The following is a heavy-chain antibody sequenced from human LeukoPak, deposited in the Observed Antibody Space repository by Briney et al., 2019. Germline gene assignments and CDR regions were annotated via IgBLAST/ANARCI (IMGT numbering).Heavy chain of an antibody. CDR2: IRYDGSNK. D-gene: IGHD3-10*01. V-gene: IGHV3-30*02. CDR3: AKDPSFRPGYFDY. CDR1: GFTFSSYG. Sequence: GGSLRLSCAASGFTFSSYGMHWVRQAPGKGLEWVAFIRYDGSNKYYADSVKGRFTISSDNSKNTLYLQMNSLRAEDTAVYYCAKDPSFRPGYFDYWGQGTLVTVSS. J-gene: IGHJ4*02.